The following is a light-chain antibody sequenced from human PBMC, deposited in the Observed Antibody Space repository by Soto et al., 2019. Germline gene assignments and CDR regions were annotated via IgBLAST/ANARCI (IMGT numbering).Light chain of an antibody. V-gene: IGLV2-11*01. CDR1: SSDVGGYNY. CDR2: DVT. Sequence: QSALTQPRSVSGSPEQSVAISCTGTSSDVGGYNYVSWYQQHPGKAPKLIIYDVTKRPSGVPDRFSGSSSGNTASLTISGLQAEDEADYFCCSYAGSYSYVFGTGTKVTVL. CDR3: CSYAGSYSYV. J-gene: IGLJ1*01.